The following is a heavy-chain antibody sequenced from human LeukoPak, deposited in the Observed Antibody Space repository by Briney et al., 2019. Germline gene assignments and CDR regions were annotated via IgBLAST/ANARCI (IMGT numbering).Heavy chain of an antibody. CDR3: AKGSVYDILTGYYTHFDY. J-gene: IGHJ4*02. CDR1: GFTLSSYG. V-gene: IGHV3-30*18. CDR2: ISYDGSNK. D-gene: IGHD3-9*01. Sequence: PGRSLRLSCAASGFTLSSYGMHWVRQAPGKGLEWVAVISYDGSNKYYADSVKGRFTISRDNSKNTLYLQMNSLRAEDTAVYYCAKGSVYDILTGYYTHFDYWGQGTLVTVSS.